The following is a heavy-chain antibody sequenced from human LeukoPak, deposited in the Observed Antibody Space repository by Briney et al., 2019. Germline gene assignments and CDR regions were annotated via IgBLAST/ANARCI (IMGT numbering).Heavy chain of an antibody. Sequence: GGSLRLSCAVSGFTVSNNHLNWVRQAPGKGLEWVSAISGSGGSTYYADSVKGRFTISRDNSKNTLYLQMNSLRAEDTAVYYCAKTSVGATTYFAYWGQGTLVTVSS. CDR1: GFTVSNNH. J-gene: IGHJ4*02. V-gene: IGHV3-23*01. CDR2: ISGSGGST. D-gene: IGHD1-26*01. CDR3: AKTSVGATTYFAY.